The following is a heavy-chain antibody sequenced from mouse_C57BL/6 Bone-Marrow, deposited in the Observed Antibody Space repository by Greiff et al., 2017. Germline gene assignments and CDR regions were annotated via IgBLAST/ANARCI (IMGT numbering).Heavy chain of an antibody. CDR1: GYTFTSYW. CDR2: IPPNSGST. J-gene: IGHJ1*03. D-gene: IGHD2-3*01. V-gene: IGHV1-64*01. Sequence: QVQLQQPGAELVKPGASVKLSCKASGYTFTSYWMHWVKQRPGQGLEWIGMIPPNSGSTNYNEKFKSKATLTVYKSSSTAYMQLSSLTSEDSAVYYCARWDDYDDGVDVWGTGTTVTVSS. CDR3: ARWDDYDDGVDV.